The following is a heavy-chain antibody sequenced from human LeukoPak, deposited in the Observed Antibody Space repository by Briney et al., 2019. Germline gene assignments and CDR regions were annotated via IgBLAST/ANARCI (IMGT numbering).Heavy chain of an antibody. Sequence: GGSLRLSCAASGFTFSNAWMSWVRQAPGKGLEWVGRIKSKTDGGTTDYAAPVKGRFTISRDDSKNTLYLQMNSLKTEDTAVYYCTTDLHYYGSGGYYAFDIWGQGTMVTVSS. CDR1: GFTFSNAW. D-gene: IGHD3-10*01. J-gene: IGHJ3*02. CDR3: TTDLHYYGSGGYYAFDI. V-gene: IGHV3-15*01. CDR2: IKSKTDGGTT.